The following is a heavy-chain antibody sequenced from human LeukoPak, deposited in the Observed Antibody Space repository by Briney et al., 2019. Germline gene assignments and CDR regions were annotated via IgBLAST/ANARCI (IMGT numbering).Heavy chain of an antibody. CDR1: GFTFGSYA. V-gene: IGHV3-23*01. J-gene: IGHJ4*02. CDR3: AKALRYTSDSLDY. Sequence: GGSLRLSCAASGFTFGSYAMTWVRQAPGKGLEWVSSISDSGGRTFYADSVKGRFTISRDNSKNTLFLQMNSLRAEDTALYYCAKALRYTSDSLDYWGQGTLVTVSS. CDR2: ISDSGGRT. D-gene: IGHD3-9*01.